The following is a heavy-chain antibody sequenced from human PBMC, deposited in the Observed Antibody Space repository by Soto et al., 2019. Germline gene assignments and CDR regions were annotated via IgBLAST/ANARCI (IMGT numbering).Heavy chain of an antibody. CDR3: ATDVIAARWFDY. V-gene: IGHV4-61*01. J-gene: IGHJ4*02. CDR1: GGSVSSGSYY. D-gene: IGHD6-6*01. CDR2: IYYSGST. Sequence: ETLSLTCTVSGGSVSSGSYYWSWIRQPLGKGLEWIGYIYYSGSTNYNPSLKSRVTISVDTSKNQFSLKLSSVTAADTAVYYCATDVIAARWFDYWGQGTLVTVSS.